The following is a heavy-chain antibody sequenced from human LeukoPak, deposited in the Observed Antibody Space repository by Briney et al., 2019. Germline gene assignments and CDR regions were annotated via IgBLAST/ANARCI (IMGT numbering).Heavy chain of an antibody. Sequence: GASVKVSCKASGYTFTSYGISWVRQAPGQGLEWMGWISAYNGNTNYAQKLQGRVTMTTDTSTSTAYMELRSLRSDDTAVYYCARGFDILTGYYHFDYWGQGTLVTVSS. CDR1: GYTFTSYG. D-gene: IGHD3-9*01. CDR2: ISAYNGNT. J-gene: IGHJ4*02. V-gene: IGHV1-18*01. CDR3: ARGFDILTGYYHFDY.